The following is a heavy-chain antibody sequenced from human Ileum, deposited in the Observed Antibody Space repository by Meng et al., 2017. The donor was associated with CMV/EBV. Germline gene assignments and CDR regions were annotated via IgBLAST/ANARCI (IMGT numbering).Heavy chain of an antibody. CDR3: AKGGRYDFWSAFDY. V-gene: IGHV3-30*02. CDR2: IRYDGSNK. D-gene: IGHD3-3*01. J-gene: IGHJ4*02. CDR1: GFTFSSYG. Sequence: ASGFTFSSYGMRWVRQAPGKGLEWVAFIRYDGSNKYYADSVKGRFTISRDNSKNTLYLQMNSLRAEDTAVYYCAKGGRYDFWSAFDYWGQGTLVTVSS.